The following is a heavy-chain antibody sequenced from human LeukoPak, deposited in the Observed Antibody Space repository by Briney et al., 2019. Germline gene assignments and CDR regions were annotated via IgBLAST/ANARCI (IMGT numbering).Heavy chain of an antibody. CDR2: ISGSGGST. CDR1: GFTFSSYA. Sequence: GGSLRLSCAASGFTFSSYAMSWARQAPGKGLEWVSAISGSGGSTYYADSVKGRFTISRDNSKNTLYLQMNSLRAEDTAVYYCAGVTIFGVVKFRGAFDIWGQGTMVTVSS. V-gene: IGHV3-23*01. CDR3: AGVTIFGVVKFRGAFDI. D-gene: IGHD3-3*01. J-gene: IGHJ3*02.